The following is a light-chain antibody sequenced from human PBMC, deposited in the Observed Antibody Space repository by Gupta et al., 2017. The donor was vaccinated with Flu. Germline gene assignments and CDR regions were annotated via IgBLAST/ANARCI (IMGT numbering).Light chain of an antibody. J-gene: IGKJ2*01. CDR3: QQRSDLPMYT. CDR2: DAS. Sequence: EVVLTQSPATLSLSPGVRAVLSCRASQSVSPPLAWYQQKPGQAPRLLMYDASRRAAGIPARFSGSGSGTDFTLTISTLEPEDLAVYYCQQRSDLPMYTFGQGTKLEIK. CDR1: QSVSPP. V-gene: IGKV3-11*01.